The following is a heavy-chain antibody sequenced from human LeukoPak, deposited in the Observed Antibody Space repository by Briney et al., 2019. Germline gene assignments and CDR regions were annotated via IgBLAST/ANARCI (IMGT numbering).Heavy chain of an antibody. V-gene: IGHV3-23*01. CDR1: GFTFSSYA. J-gene: IGHJ5*02. D-gene: IGHD6-19*01. CDR3: AKDPYSSGWYFWFDP. Sequence: GGSLRLSCAASGFTFSSYATSWVRQAPGEGLEWVSAISGSGGSTYYADSVKGRFTISRDNSKNTLYLQMNSLRAEDTAVYYCAKDPYSSGWYFWFDPWGQGTLVTVSS. CDR2: ISGSGGST.